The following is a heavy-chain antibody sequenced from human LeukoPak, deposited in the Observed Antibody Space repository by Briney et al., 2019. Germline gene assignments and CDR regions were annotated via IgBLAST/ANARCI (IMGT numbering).Heavy chain of an antibody. V-gene: IGHV1-8*01. D-gene: IGHD4-17*01. CDR2: MNPHSGKT. J-gene: IGHJ5*02. CDR3: ARLSSHYGDYKVDP. CDR1: GYPFNNYD. Sequence: GASVKVSCKASGYPFNNYDINWVRQATGQGREWMGWMNPHSGKTGYAQNFQGRVTMTRDTSTSTAYMELSSLRSEDAAVYYCARLSSHYGDYKVDPWGQGTLVTVSS.